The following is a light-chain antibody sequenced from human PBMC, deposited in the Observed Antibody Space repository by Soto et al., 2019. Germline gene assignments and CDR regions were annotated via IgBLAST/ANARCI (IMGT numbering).Light chain of an antibody. CDR2: AAS. CDR3: QQATSFPRT. J-gene: IGKJ1*01. V-gene: IGKV1-12*01. Sequence: DIQMTQSPSFVSASVGDRVTIAFRGSQGITSWLAWYQQKPGKAPKLLIYAASTLQGGVPSRFSGSGSGTEFTLTISSLQPEDFATYYCQQATSFPRTFGQGTKVDIK. CDR1: QGITSW.